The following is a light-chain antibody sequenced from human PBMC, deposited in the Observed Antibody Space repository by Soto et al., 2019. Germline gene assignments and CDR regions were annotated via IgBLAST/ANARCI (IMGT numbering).Light chain of an antibody. CDR1: KSIGSW. J-gene: IGKJ1*01. CDR2: KAS. CDR3: QQYDNYWT. V-gene: IGKV1-5*03. Sequence: DIQLTQSPSTLSASVGDRVTITCRASKSIGSWLAWYQQRAGKAPKLLIYKASTLESGVPSRFSGSGSGTDFTLTISGLQPDDFATYYCQQYDNYWTFGPGTKVEIK.